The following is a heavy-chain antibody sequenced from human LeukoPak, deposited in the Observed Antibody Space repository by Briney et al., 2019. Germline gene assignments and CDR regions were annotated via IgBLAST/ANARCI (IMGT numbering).Heavy chain of an antibody. J-gene: IGHJ4*02. CDR1: GFTFDDYA. CDR2: ISWNSGST. Sequence: GGSLRLSCAASGFTFDDYAMHWVRQAPGKGLEWVSGISWNSGSTGYADSVKGRFTISRDNAKNSLYLQMNSLRAEDTALYYCARDRAVRGIYYFDYWGQGTLVTVSS. CDR3: ARDRAVRGIYYFDY. V-gene: IGHV3-20*04. D-gene: IGHD3-10*01.